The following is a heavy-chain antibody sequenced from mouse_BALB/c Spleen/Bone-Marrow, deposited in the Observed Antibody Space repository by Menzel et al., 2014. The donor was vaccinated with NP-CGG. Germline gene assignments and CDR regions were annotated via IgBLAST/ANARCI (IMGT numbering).Heavy chain of an antibody. D-gene: IGHD2-14*01. J-gene: IGHJ2*01. CDR3: AGVYDGYFDY. CDR2: INPYNGGT. Sequence: EVKVVESGPELVKPGASMKISCKASGYSFTGYTMNWVKQSHGKNLEWFGLINPYNGGTSYNQKFKGKATLTVDKSSXTAYMELLSLTSRDSAVYYCAGVYDGYFDYWGQDTTLTVSS. CDR1: GYSFTGYT. V-gene: IGHV1-26*01.